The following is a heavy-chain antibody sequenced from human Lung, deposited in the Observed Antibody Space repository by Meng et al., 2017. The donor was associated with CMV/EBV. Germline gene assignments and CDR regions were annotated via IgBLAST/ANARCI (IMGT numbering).Heavy chain of an antibody. CDR2: ISSSRSNI. CDR1: GFTFSSYS. V-gene: IGHV3-48*04. J-gene: IGHJ6*03. CDR3: ARETYYYGSGSYYNGINMDV. D-gene: IGHD3-10*01. Sequence: GGSLRLXCAASGFTFSSYSMNWVRQAPGKGLEWVSYISSSRSNIYYADSVKGRFTISRDNAKNSLYLQMNSLRAEDTAVYYCARETYYYGSGSYYNGINMDVXDKGXTVTVSS.